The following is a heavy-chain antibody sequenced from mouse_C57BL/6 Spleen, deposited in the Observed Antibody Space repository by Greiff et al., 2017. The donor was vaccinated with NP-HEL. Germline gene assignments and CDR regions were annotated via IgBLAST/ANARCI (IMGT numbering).Heavy chain of an antibody. CDR1: GFTFSSYA. V-gene: IGHV5-4*01. CDR2: ISDGGSYT. Sequence: EVMLVESGGGLVKPGGSLKLSCAASGFTFSSYAMSWVRQTPEKRLEWVATISDGGSYTYYPDNVKGRFTISRDNAKNNLYLQMSHLKSEDTAMYYCARELLLRGYFDYWGQGTTLTVSS. CDR3: ARELLLRGYFDY. J-gene: IGHJ2*01. D-gene: IGHD1-1*01.